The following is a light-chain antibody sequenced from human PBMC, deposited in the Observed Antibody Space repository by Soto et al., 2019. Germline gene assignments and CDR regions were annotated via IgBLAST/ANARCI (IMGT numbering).Light chain of an antibody. CDR3: QQLNSYLL. Sequence: DIQLTQSPSFLSASVGDRVTITCRASQGISSYLAWYQQKPGKAPKLLIYAASTLQSGVPSRFSGSGSGTEFTLTISSLQPEDFATYYCQQLNSYLLFGPGTKVDFK. CDR2: AAS. CDR1: QGISSY. J-gene: IGKJ3*01. V-gene: IGKV1-9*01.